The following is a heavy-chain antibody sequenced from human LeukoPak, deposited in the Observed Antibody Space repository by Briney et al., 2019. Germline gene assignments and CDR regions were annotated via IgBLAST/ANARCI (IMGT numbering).Heavy chain of an antibody. CDR3: ARSFRLDAFDI. Sequence: GGSLRLSCAASGFTFSSYSMNWVRQAPGKGLEWVSSISSSSSYIYYADSVKGRFTISRDNAKNSLYLQMNSLRAEDTAVYYCARSFRLDAFDIWGQGTMVTVPS. D-gene: IGHD6-13*01. CDR2: ISSSSSYI. V-gene: IGHV3-21*01. CDR1: GFTFSSYS. J-gene: IGHJ3*02.